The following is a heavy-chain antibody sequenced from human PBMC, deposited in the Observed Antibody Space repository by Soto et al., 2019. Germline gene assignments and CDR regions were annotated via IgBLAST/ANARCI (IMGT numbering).Heavy chain of an antibody. CDR3: ARPRGIVVVRDAFDI. D-gene: IGHD3-22*01. J-gene: IGHJ3*02. Sequence: QVQLVQSGAEVKKPGSSVKVSCEASRGSFKSFAVSWVRQSPGQGLEWMGGTIPIVGSTKYAQKFQGRVTITTDEPARTAYMELRNLGSDDTAVYYCARPRGIVVVRDAFDIWGQGTMVTVSS. V-gene: IGHV1-69*01. CDR2: TIPIVGST. CDR1: RGSFKSFA.